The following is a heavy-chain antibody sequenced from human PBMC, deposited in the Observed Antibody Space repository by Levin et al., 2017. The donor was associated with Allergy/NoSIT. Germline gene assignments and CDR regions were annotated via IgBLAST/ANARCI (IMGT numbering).Heavy chain of an antibody. CDR2: ISGSGDDT. CDR1: GFTFGSYA. V-gene: IGHV3-23*01. CDR3: AKSAGSGSYYQATLFDN. D-gene: IGHD3-10*01. Sequence: GGSLRLSCTASGFTFGSYAMSWVRQAPGKGLEWVSDISGSGDDTYDADSVKGRFTISRDNSRNTLYLQMNSLRAEDTAVYYCAKSAGSGSYYQATLFDNWGQGTLVTVSS. J-gene: IGHJ4*02.